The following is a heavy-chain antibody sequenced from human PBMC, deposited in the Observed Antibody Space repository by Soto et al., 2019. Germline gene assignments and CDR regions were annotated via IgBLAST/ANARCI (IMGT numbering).Heavy chain of an antibody. J-gene: IGHJ6*02. CDR2: IKRKTDGGTT. V-gene: IGHV3-15*01. Sequence: PGGSLRLSCTASGFTFSNAWMSWVRQAPGKGLEWVGRIKRKTDGGTTDYAAPVKGRFTISRDDSKNTLYLLMNSLKTEDTAVYYCTTGLYGSGSSGGMGVWGQGTRVTVAS. CDR3: TTGLYGSGSSGGMGV. D-gene: IGHD3-10*01. CDR1: GFTFSNAW.